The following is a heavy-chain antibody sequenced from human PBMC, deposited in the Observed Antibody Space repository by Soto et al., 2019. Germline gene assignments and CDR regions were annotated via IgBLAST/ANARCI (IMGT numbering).Heavy chain of an antibody. CDR1: GYPVTAYY. D-gene: IGHD3-3*01. CDR3: ARGGGVGVAGSAAFDM. Sequence: QLHLVQSGAVVKKPGASVTVSCSASGYPVTAYYMHWVRQAPGRGLEWMGGINPATGAAKYTQTFQGRVTMARDTSTSTGFMEPGGLTSEDTAVFYCARGGGVGVAGSAAFDMWGQGTLVTVSS. J-gene: IGHJ3*02. CDR2: INPATGAA. V-gene: IGHV1-2*02.